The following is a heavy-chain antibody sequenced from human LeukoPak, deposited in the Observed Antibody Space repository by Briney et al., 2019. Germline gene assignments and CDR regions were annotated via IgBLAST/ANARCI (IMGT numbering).Heavy chain of an antibody. D-gene: IGHD5-18*01. J-gene: IGHJ4*02. Sequence: ASVKVSCKAPGGSFCRYAISWVRQAPGQGLEWMGGIVPILGTANYAQKFQGRVTITADDSTGTAYMELTSLRSADTAVYYCARSQGYSYGSSYWGQGTLVTVSS. CDR3: ARSQGYSYGSSY. V-gene: IGHV1-69*13. CDR1: GGSFCRYA. CDR2: IVPILGTA.